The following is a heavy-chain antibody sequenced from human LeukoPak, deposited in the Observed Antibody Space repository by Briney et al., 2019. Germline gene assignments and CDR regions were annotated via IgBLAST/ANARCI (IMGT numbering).Heavy chain of an antibody. Sequence: SVTLSLTCTVSGYSISSGYYWGWIRQPPGKGLEWIGEINHSGSTNYNPSLKSRVTISEDTSKNQFSLKLSSVTAADTAVYYCARRHYYDSSGYFRRVGYYMDVWGKGTTVTISS. CDR3: ARRHYYDSSGYFRRVGYYMDV. J-gene: IGHJ6*03. V-gene: IGHV4-38-2*02. CDR2: INHSGST. D-gene: IGHD3-22*01. CDR1: GYSISSGYY.